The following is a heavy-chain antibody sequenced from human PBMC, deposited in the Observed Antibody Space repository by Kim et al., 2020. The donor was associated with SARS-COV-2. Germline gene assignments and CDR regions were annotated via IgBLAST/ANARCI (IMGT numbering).Heavy chain of an antibody. D-gene: IGHD3-16*01. CDR2: ISTYNGST. V-gene: IGHV1-18*01. J-gene: IGHJ4*02. CDR3: ARGMITFGGVLGY. CDR1: GYTFTSYA. Sequence: ASVKVSCKASGYTFTSYAISWVRQAPGQGLEWMGWISTYNGSTKFAQKLQGRVTMTTDTSTSTAYMELRSLRSDDTAVYYCARGMITFGGVLGYWGQGTLVTVSS.